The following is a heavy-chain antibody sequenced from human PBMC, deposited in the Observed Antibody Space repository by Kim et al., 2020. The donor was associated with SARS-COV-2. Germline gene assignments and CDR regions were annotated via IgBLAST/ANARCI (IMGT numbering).Heavy chain of an antibody. D-gene: IGHD6-13*01. CDR1: GFTFDDYA. Sequence: GGSLRLSCAASGFTFDDYAMHWVRQAPGKGLEWVSGISWNSGSIGYADSVKGRFTISRDNAKNSLYLQMNSLRAEDTALYYCAKDAWGSSSWSFDYWGQGTLVTVSS. J-gene: IGHJ4*02. CDR3: AKDAWGSSSWSFDY. V-gene: IGHV3-9*01. CDR2: ISWNSGSI.